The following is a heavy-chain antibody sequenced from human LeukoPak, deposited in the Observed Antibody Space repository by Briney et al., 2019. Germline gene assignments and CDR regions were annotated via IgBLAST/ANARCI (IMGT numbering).Heavy chain of an antibody. CDR1: GFIFSSYE. CDR3: ARDGLGFDF. J-gene: IGHJ4*02. CDR2: ISSGGSTI. V-gene: IGHV3-48*03. Sequence: GGSLRLSCEASGFIFSSYEMNWVRQAPGKGLEWVSYISSGGSTIFYADSVKGRFTISRDNAKNSLYLQMNSLRAEDTAVYYCARDGLGFDFWGQGTLVTVSS. D-gene: IGHD3/OR15-3a*01.